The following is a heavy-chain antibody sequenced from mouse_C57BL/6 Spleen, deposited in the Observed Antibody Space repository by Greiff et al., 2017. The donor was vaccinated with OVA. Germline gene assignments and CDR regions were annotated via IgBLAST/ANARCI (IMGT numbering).Heavy chain of an antibody. J-gene: IGHJ3*01. CDR1: GYAFSSYW. CDR3: ARQDSSGYVWFAY. CDR2: IYPGDGDT. D-gene: IGHD3-2*02. V-gene: IGHV1-80*01. Sequence: LVESGAELVKPGASVKISCKASGYAFSSYWMNWVKQRPGKGLEWIGQIYPGDGDTNYNGKFKGKATLTADKSSSTAYMQLSSLTSEDSAVYFCARQDSSGYVWFAYWGQGTLVTVSA.